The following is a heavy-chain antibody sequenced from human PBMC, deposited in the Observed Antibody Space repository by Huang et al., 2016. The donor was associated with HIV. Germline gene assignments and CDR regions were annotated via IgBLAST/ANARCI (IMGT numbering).Heavy chain of an antibody. CDR3: ARDATKNPRGWFDP. Sequence: QVHLQQWGAGLLKSAETLSLTCAVYGGSLSGYYWGWLRQTPGKGLEWIGEINHLESTNYNPSLKSRVSISMDGSKKQFSLKLRSISDADTAVYFCARDATKNPRGWFDPWGQGTLVTVSS. J-gene: IGHJ5*02. D-gene: IGHD3-10*01. V-gene: IGHV4-34*02. CDR2: INHLEST. CDR1: GGSLSGYY.